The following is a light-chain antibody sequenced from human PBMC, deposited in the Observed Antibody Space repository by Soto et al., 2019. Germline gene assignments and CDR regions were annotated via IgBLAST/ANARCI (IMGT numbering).Light chain of an antibody. CDR1: QTIRGL. V-gene: IGKV3-11*01. CDR3: QQYAISPFT. Sequence: EIVLTQSPATLSLSPGERATLSCRTSQTIRGLLNWYQQRPGQAPRLLIYDTSNRATDIPARFSGSGSGTVFTLIITSLEPEDFGVYFCQQYAISPFTFGHGTRVEVK. CDR2: DTS. J-gene: IGKJ1*01.